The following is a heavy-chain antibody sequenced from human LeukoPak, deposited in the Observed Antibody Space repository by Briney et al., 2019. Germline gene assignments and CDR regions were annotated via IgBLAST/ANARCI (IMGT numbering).Heavy chain of an antibody. CDR2: IYSGGST. CDR1: GFTVSSNY. CDR3: ARDITVAGTDDY. J-gene: IGHJ4*02. Sequence: PGGSLRLSCAASGFTVSSNYMSWVRQAPGKGLEWVSVIYSGGSTYYADSVKGRFTISRDKSKNTLYLQMNSLRAEDTAVYYCARDITVAGTDDYWGQGTLVTVSS. V-gene: IGHV3-66*01. D-gene: IGHD6-19*01.